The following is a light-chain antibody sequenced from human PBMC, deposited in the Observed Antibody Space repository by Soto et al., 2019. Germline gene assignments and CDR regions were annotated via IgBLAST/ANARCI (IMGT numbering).Light chain of an antibody. CDR2: DAS. J-gene: IGKJ1*01. CDR1: QSVSSY. V-gene: IGKV3-11*01. Sequence: EIVFTQSPATLSLSPGERATLSCRASQSVSSYLAWYQQKPGQAPRLLIHDASNRATGIPARFSGSGSGTDFTLTSSSLEPEDFAVYYCQQRSNWPPTWTFGQGTKVDIK. CDR3: QQRSNWPPTWT.